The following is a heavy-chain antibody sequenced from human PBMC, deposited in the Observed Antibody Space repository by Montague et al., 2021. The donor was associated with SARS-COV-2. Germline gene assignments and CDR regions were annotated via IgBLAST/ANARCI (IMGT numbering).Heavy chain of an antibody. J-gene: IGHJ3*01. Sequence: SETLSLTCTVSGGSTASHYWNCIRQSYGKRPDWIGYVYFNGDTKCNPTLKSRFTISIYTPENQFSLRSNSVTAADTAVYFCAGGWAFDPWGQGRLVTVSS. CDR1: GGSTASHY. CDR2: VYFNGDT. CDR3: AGGWAFDP. D-gene: IGHD6-19*01. V-gene: IGHV4-59*08.